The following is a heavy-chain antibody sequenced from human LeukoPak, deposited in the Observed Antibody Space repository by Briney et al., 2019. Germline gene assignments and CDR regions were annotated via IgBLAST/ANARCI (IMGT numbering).Heavy chain of an antibody. D-gene: IGHD5-18*01. J-gene: IGHJ4*02. CDR3: ARGHVGYSYGFDY. CDR2: IFSGGTI. CDR1: GFTVSSNY. V-gene: IGHV3-53*01. Sequence: PGGSLRLSCVASGFTVSSNYMSWVRQAPGKGLAWVSVIFSGGTIYYADSVKGRFTISRDNSKNTLYLQMNSLRAEDTAVYYCARGHVGYSYGFDYWGQGTLVTVSS.